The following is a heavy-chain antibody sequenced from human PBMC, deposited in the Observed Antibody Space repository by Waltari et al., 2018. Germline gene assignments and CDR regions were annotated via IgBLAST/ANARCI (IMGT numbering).Heavy chain of an antibody. D-gene: IGHD1-26*01. CDR1: GFTLRNYE. Sequence: EVQLVESGGGLVQPGGSLRLLCAASGFTLRNYEMNWVRQAPGNGLGWVEYISSGASTIFYSDSVKGRFTISRDNAKNSVYLEMNSLRADDTAIYYCARGEGGANEYWGQGTLVTVSS. J-gene: IGHJ4*01. V-gene: IGHV3-48*03. CDR3: ARGEGGANEY. CDR2: ISSGASTI.